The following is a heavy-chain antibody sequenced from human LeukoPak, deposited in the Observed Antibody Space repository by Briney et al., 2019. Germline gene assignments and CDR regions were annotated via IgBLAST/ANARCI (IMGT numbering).Heavy chain of an antibody. V-gene: IGHV3-30*02. CDR3: APSTYSSWYSDY. J-gene: IGHJ4*02. D-gene: IGHD6-6*01. CDR1: GFTFSTYG. Sequence: GGSLRPSCAASGFTFSTYGMHWVRQAPGKGLEWVAFIRYDGSNKYYTDSVKGRFTISRDNSKNTLYLQMNSLRAEDTAVYYCAPSTYSSWYSDYWGQGALVTVSS. CDR2: IRYDGSNK.